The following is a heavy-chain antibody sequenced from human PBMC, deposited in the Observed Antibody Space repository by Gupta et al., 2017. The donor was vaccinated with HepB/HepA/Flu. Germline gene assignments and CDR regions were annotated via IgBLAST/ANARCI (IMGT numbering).Heavy chain of an antibody. V-gene: IGHV3-48*03. CDR2: ISSSGSTI. CDR3: ARGGDIVLMVYADNWFDP. CDR1: GFTFSSYE. J-gene: IGHJ5*02. D-gene: IGHD2-8*01. Sequence: EVQLVESGGGLVQPGGSLRLSCAASGFTFSSYEMNWVRQAPGKGLEWVSYISSSGSTIYYADSVKGRFTISRDNAKNSLYLQMNSLRAEDTAVYYCARGGDIVLMVYADNWFDPWGQGTLVTVSS.